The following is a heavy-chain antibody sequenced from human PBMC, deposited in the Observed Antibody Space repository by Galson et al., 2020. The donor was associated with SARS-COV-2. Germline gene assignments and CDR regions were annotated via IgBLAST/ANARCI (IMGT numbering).Heavy chain of an antibody. CDR1: EFIFAHYG. J-gene: IGHJ1*01. Sequence: GESLKISCAGSEFIFAHYGMNWVRQGPGKGLEWVSGISGGGDTTYYADSVKGRFTISRDNSKDTMYLQMNSLGDEDTAVYYCAGLGVNIDWGQGTLVPVPS. CDR3: AGLGVNID. V-gene: IGHV3-23*01. D-gene: IGHD1-26*01. CDR2: ISGGGDTT.